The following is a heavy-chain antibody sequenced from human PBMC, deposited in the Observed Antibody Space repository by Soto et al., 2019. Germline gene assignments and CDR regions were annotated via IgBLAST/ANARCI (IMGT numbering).Heavy chain of an antibody. CDR3: ATARRGTVSLLTA. Sequence: ASVKVSCKASGYTFTSYYMHWVRQAPGQGLEWMGLLNPNSGATTYAPNYQGRLTLTRDTSLSTSYMELGGLKSDDTALYYCATARRGTVSLLTAWGQGTLVTVSS. CDR2: LNPNSGAT. D-gene: IGHD3-16*01. J-gene: IGHJ5*01. CDR1: GYTFTSYY. V-gene: IGHV1-2*02.